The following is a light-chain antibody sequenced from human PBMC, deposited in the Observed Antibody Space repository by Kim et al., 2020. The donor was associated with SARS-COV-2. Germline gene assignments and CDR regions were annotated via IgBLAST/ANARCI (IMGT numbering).Light chain of an antibody. Sequence: VNLTGTVISGKSTYAIAWHQQKQEKGPRYLMKVNSDGSHSKGDGIPDRFSGFSSGADRYLTISSLQSEDEADYYCQTWGTGSNWVFGGGTQLTVL. CDR3: QTWGTGSNWV. J-gene: IGLJ3*02. CDR2: VNSDGSH. V-gene: IGLV4-69*01. CDR1: SGKSTYA.